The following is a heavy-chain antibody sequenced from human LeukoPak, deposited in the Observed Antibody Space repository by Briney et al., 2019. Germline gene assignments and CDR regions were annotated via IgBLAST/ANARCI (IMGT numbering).Heavy chain of an antibody. CDR1: GGSISSYY. V-gene: IGHV4-59*01. CDR2: IYYSGST. CDR3: ARGGYSYGSHDFDY. D-gene: IGHD5-18*01. J-gene: IGHJ4*02. Sequence: PETLSLTCTVSGGSISSYYWSWIRQPPGKGLEWIGYIYYSGSTNYNPSLKSRVTISVDTSKNQFSLKLSSVTAANTAVYCCARGGYSYGSHDFDYWGQGTLVTVSS.